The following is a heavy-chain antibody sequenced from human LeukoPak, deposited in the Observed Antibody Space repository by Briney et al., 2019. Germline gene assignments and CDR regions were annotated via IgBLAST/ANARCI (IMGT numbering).Heavy chain of an antibody. V-gene: IGHV3-15*01. CDR1: GFTFSKVW. D-gene: IGHD3-22*01. CDR2: IKSKTDGGTI. Sequence: PGGSLRLSCAASGFTFSKVWMSWVRQAPGKGLEWVGRIKSKTDGGTIDYAAPMKGRFTISRDDSKDTLFLQMNSLKTEDTAVYYCTTDLSELDDSGYYAKYFHHWGQGTLVSVSS. CDR3: TTDLSELDDSGYYAKYFHH. J-gene: IGHJ1*01.